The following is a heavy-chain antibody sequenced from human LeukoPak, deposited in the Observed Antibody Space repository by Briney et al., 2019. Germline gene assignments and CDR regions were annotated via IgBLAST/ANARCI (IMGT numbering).Heavy chain of an antibody. CDR2: IYSGGST. J-gene: IGHJ4*02. V-gene: IGHV3-66*01. CDR1: GFTVSSNY. D-gene: IGHD6-6*01. Sequence: PGGSLRLSCAASGFTVSSNYMSWVRQAPGKGLEWVSVIYSGGSTYYADSVKGRFTVSRDNSKNTLYLQMNSLRAEDTAVYYCARTAARPPPDYWGQGTLVTVSS. CDR3: ARTAARPPPDY.